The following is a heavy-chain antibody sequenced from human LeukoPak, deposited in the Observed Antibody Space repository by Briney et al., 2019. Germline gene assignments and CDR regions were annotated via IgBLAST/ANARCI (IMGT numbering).Heavy chain of an antibody. CDR3: ARWRLCSSGYCSSTSYPLDY. D-gene: IGHD2-2*01. J-gene: IGHJ4*02. CDR2: ISYDGSNK. CDR1: GFTFSSYA. V-gene: IGHV3-30*04. Sequence: SGGSLRLSCAASGFTFSSYAMHWVRQAPGKGLEWVAVISYDGSNKYYADSVKGRFTISRDNSKNTLYLQMNSLRAEDTAVYYCARWRLCSSGYCSSTSYPLDYWGQGTLVTVSS.